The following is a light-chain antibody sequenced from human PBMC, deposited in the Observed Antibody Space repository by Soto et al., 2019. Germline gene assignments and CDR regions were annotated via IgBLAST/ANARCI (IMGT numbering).Light chain of an antibody. CDR1: SSDVGGYNS. CDR3: SSFTSSMTNV. CDR2: DVT. J-gene: IGLJ1*01. V-gene: IGLV2-14*01. Sequence: QSVLTQPASVSGSPGQSITISCTGTSSDVGGYNSVSWYQQHPGKAPKLILYDVTDRPSGVSYRFSGSKPGNTASLTISGLQAADEADYFCSSFTSSMTNVFGSGTKVTVL.